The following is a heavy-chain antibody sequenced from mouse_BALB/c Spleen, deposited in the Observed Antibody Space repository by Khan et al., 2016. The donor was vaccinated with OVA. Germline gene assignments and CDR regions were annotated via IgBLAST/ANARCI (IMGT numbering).Heavy chain of an antibody. Sequence: LVESGPELKKPGETVQISCKASGFTFTNYGMNWVKQAPGKGLKWMGWINTYTGEPTFADDFKGRFAFSLETSASIAYLQINSLKNEDTATYFCARVGYNGTMDCWGQGTSVTVSS. CDR1: GFTFTNYG. D-gene: IGHD2-14*01. V-gene: IGHV9-3-1*01. CDR2: INTYTGEP. CDR3: ARVGYNGTMDC. J-gene: IGHJ4*01.